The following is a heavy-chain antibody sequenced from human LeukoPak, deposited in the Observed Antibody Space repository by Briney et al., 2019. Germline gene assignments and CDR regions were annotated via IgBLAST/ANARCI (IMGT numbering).Heavy chain of an antibody. V-gene: IGHV4-39*07. J-gene: IGHJ4*02. CDR1: GGSISSSSYY. CDR3: ARGQWELPYTVIDY. CDR2: IYYSGST. D-gene: IGHD1-26*01. Sequence: SETLSLTCTVSGGSISSSSYYWGWIRQPPGKGLEWIGSIYYSGSTYYNPSLKSRVTISVDTSKNQFSLKLSSVTAADTAVYYCARGQWELPYTVIDYWGQGTLVTVSS.